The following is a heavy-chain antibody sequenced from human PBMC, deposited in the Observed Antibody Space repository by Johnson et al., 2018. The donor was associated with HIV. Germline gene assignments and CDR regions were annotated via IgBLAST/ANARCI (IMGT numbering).Heavy chain of an antibody. CDR1: GFTFSSYA. Sequence: VQLVESGGVVVQPGGSLRLSCAASGFTFSSYAMHWVRQAPGKGLEYVSAISSDGGTTYYANSVKGRFTISRDNSKNTLYLQMGSLRADDMAVYYCARGSGQWLAAGLIQGTAFDIWGRGTMVTVSS. V-gene: IGHV3-64*01. J-gene: IGHJ3*02. D-gene: IGHD6-19*01. CDR3: ARGSGQWLAAGLIQGTAFDI. CDR2: ISSDGGTT.